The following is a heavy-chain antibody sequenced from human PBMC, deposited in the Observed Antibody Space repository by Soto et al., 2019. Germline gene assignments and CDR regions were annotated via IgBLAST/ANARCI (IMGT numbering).Heavy chain of an antibody. D-gene: IGHD1-7*01. Sequence: PSQTLSLTCAISGDSVSSNSAACNWIRQSPSIGLEWLGRTYYRSKWYNDYSVSVKSRITLNPETSKNQFSLQLNSVTTEDTAVYYCARVNWNLGYYGMDVWGQGTTVTVSS. V-gene: IGHV6-1*01. CDR2: TYYRSKWYN. CDR3: ARVNWNLGYYGMDV. J-gene: IGHJ6*02. CDR1: GDSVSSNSAA.